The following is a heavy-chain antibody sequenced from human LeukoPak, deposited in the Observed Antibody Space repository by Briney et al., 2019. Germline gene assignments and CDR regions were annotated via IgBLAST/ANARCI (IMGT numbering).Heavy chain of an antibody. D-gene: IGHD2-15*01. CDR3: AREHCSGGSCYSIYYYYYMDV. CDR1: GDSISSTSYS. CDR2: IYYSGSP. Sequence: SETLSLTCTVSGDSISSTSYSWGWIRQPPGKGLEWIGTIYYSGSPYYNPSLKSRVTISVDTSKNQFSLKLSSVTAADTAVYYCAREHCSGGSCYSIYYYYYMDVWGKGTTVTVSS. J-gene: IGHJ6*03. V-gene: IGHV4-39*07.